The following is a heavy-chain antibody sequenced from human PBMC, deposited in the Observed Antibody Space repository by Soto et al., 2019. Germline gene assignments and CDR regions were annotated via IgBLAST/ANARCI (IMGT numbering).Heavy chain of an antibody. V-gene: IGHV4-30-2*01. J-gene: IGHJ4*02. CDR1: GGSLSGATYS. CDR2: IFPSGTT. CDR3: ARSREFDY. Sequence: QVQLRESGSGLVKPLETLSLTCGVSGGSLSGATYSWNWIRQPPGKGLEWIGYIFPSGTTYYNPSLKSRVTSSIDVSKNQFSLSLRSLTAADTAVYYCARSREFDYWSQGTLVTVSS.